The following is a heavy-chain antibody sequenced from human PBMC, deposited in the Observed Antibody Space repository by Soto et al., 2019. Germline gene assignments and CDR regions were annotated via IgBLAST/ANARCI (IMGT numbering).Heavy chain of an antibody. CDR2: IYYSGST. CDR1: GGSISSGDYY. CDR3: ASVSNWGHIDY. V-gene: IGHV4-30-4*01. J-gene: IGHJ4*02. Sequence: SETLSLTCTVSGGSISSGDYYWSWIRQPPGKGLEWIGSIYYSGSTYYNPSLKSRVTISVDTSKNQFSLKLSYVTAAYTAVYYCASVSNWGHIDYWGQGTLVTVSS. D-gene: IGHD7-27*01.